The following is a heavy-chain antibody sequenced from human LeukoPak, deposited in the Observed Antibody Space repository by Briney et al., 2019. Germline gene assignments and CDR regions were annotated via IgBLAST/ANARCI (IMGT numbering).Heavy chain of an antibody. CDR2: ISGSGGST. V-gene: IGHV3-23*01. CDR3: AKAPVTSCRGAYCYPFDP. D-gene: IGHD2-21*01. CDR1: GFTFSSYG. Sequence: GGSLRLSCAAPGFTFSSYGMSWVRQAPGKGLEWVSAISGSGGSTYYADSVRGRFTISRDNSKNTLYLQMNSLRAEDAAVYFCAKAPVTSCRGAYCYPFDPWGQGTLVTVSS. J-gene: IGHJ5*02.